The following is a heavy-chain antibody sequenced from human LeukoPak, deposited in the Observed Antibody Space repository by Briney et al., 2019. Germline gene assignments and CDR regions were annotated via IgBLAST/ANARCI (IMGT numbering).Heavy chain of an antibody. CDR2: IKQDGEEN. J-gene: IGHJ3*02. V-gene: IGHV3-7*03. Sequence: EGSLRLSCAASGFTFSRFWMSWVRQAPGRGLEWVANIKQDGEENFYVDSVKGRFTISRDNAKNSLYLQMNSLRAEDTALYYCAKDLHSSGYGAFDIWGQGTMVTVSS. CDR1: GFTFSRFW. D-gene: IGHD3-22*01. CDR3: AKDLHSSGYGAFDI.